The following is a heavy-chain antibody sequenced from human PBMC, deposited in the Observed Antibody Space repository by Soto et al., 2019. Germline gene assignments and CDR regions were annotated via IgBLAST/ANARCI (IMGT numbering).Heavy chain of an antibody. Sequence: GGSLRLSCAASGFTFSNVWMSWVRQAPGKGLEWVGRIKSKTDGGTTDYAAPVKGRFTISRDDSKNTLYLQMNSLKTEDTAVYYRTTGHAFRSGQPDAFDIWGQGTMATVSS. D-gene: IGHD6-19*01. V-gene: IGHV3-15*01. J-gene: IGHJ3*02. CDR2: IKSKTDGGTT. CDR3: TTGHAFRSGQPDAFDI. CDR1: GFTFSNVW.